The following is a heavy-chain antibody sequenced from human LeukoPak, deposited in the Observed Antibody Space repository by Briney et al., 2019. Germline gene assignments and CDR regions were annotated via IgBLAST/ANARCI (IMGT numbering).Heavy chain of an antibody. CDR3: ARDGTYHASSGCFDS. D-gene: IGHD3-22*01. CDR1: GGSVSSADYS. CDR2: IYSTGIA. J-gene: IGHJ4*02. V-gene: IGHV4-30-4*01. Sequence: SQTLSLTCTVSGGSVSSADYSWGWIRQPPGQGLEWIGSIYSTGIALYNPSLKSRVTISLDTSKNQFSLDLTSVTAADTAVYYCARDGTYHASSGCFDSWGQGALVTVSS.